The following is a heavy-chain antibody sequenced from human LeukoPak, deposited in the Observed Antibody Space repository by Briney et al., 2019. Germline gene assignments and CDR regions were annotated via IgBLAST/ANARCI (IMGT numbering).Heavy chain of an antibody. CDR1: GGSFSGYY. Sequence: SDTLSLTCAVYGGSFSGYYWSWIRQPPVKGLEWIGEINHSGSTNYNPSLKSRVTISVDTSKNQFSLKLSSVTAADTAVYYCARALVLQSFDWLSPDAFDIWGQGTMVTVSS. CDR2: INHSGST. J-gene: IGHJ3*02. D-gene: IGHD3-9*01. V-gene: IGHV4-34*01. CDR3: ARALVLQSFDWLSPDAFDI.